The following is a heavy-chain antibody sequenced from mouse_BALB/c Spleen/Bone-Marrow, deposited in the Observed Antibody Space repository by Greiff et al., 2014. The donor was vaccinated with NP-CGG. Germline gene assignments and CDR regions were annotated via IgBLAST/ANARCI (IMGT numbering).Heavy chain of an antibody. J-gene: IGHJ3*01. CDR2: IYTGSGST. CDR1: GYIFTSYW. V-gene: IGHV1-76*01. D-gene: IGHD2-2*01. Sequence: VQLQQSGAELVRPGASVKLSCKTSGYIFTSYWIHWVKQRSGQGLEWIARIYTGSGSTYYNEKFEGKATLTADKSSSTAYMQLSSLKSEDSAVYFCASGVTTGWFVYWGQGTLVTVSA. CDR3: ASGVTTGWFVY.